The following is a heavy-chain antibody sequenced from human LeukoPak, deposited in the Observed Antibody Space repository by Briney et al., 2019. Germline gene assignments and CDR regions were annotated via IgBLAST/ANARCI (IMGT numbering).Heavy chain of an antibody. J-gene: IGHJ4*02. CDR1: GFTFSSYG. Sequence: GGSLRLSCDASGFTFSSYGMHWVRQAPGKGLEWVAVIWYDGSNKYYADSVKGRFTISRDNSKNTLYLQMNSLRAEDTAVYYCARGTDPPYSSGWYPEYWGQGTLVTVSS. D-gene: IGHD6-19*01. CDR3: ARGTDPPYSSGWYPEY. V-gene: IGHV3-33*08. CDR2: IWYDGSNK.